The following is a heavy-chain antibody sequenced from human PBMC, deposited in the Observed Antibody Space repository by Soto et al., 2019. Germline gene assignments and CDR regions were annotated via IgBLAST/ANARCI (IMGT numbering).Heavy chain of an antibody. V-gene: IGHV4-4*02. CDR2: IYHSGGT. CDR3: ARGRSLEYSSLVSDY. CDR1: GGSISSSDW. Sequence: PSETLSLTFAVSGGSISSSDWWSWVRQPPGKGLEWIGEIYHSGGTNYIPSLKSRVTISVDKSKNQFSLKLNSVTAADTAVYYCARGRSLEYSSLVSDYWGQGILVTVSS. D-gene: IGHD6-13*01. J-gene: IGHJ4*02.